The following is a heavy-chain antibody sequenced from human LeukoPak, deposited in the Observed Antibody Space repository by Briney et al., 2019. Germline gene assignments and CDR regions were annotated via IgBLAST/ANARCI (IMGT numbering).Heavy chain of an antibody. D-gene: IGHD3-10*01. CDR1: GFTFSSYS. V-gene: IGHV3-21*01. CDR2: ISTSSSYK. J-gene: IGHJ4*02. CDR3: ARAVIISRHWYYFDY. Sequence: GGSLRLSCAASGFTFSSYSMNWVRQAPGKGLEWVSSISTSSSYKYYADSVKGRFTISGDNAKNSLYLQMNSLRAEDTAVYYCARAVIISRHWYYFDYWGQGTLVSVSS.